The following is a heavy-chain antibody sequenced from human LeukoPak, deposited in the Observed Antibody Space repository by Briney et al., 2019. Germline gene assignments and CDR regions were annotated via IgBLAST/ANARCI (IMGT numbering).Heavy chain of an antibody. CDR1: GGSISSSSYY. Sequence: SETLSLTCTVSGGSISSSSYYWGWIRQPPGKGLEWIGSIYYSGRTYYNPSLKSRVTISVDTSKTQFSLKLSSVTAADPAVYSCARLVAGFDAFDIWGQGTMVTVSS. CDR2: IYYSGRT. D-gene: IGHD6-19*01. J-gene: IGHJ3*02. CDR3: ARLVAGFDAFDI. V-gene: IGHV4-39*01.